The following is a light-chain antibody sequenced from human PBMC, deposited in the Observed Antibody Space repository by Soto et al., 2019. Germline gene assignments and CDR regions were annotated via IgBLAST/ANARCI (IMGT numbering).Light chain of an antibody. CDR1: SGRIASNY. J-gene: IGLJ3*02. Sequence: NFMLTQPHSVSESPGKTVTISCTRSSGRIASNYVQWYQQRPGSAPTTVIYEDNQRPSGVPDRFSVSIDRSSNTASLTISGLKTEDEADYYCQAYDSRNVVFGGGTKLTVL. CDR3: QAYDSRNVV. CDR2: EDN. V-gene: IGLV6-57*04.